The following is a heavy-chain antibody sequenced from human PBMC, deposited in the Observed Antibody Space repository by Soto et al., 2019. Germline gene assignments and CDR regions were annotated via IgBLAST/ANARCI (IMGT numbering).Heavy chain of an antibody. Sequence: SETLSLTCTVSGGSISSSSYYWGWIRQPPGKGLEWIGSIYYSGSTYYNPSLKSRVTISVDTSKNQFSLKLSSVTAADTAVYYCASWERGDFGYWGQGTLVTVSS. J-gene: IGHJ4*02. V-gene: IGHV4-39*01. D-gene: IGHD1-26*01. CDR1: GGSISSSSYY. CDR2: IYYSGST. CDR3: ASWERGDFGY.